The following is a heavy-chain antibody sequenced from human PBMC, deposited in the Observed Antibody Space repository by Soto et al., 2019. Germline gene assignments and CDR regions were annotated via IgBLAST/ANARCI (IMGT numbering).Heavy chain of an antibody. CDR1: GFSFSNYG. D-gene: IGHD5-18*01. V-gene: IGHV3-33*01. CDR3: ARNMDTALGDIDY. CDR2: IWYDGTNK. J-gene: IGHJ4*02. Sequence: QVQLVESGGGVVQPGKSLRLSCVASGFSFSNYGMYWVRQAPGKGLEWVSVIWYDGTNKFYADSVKRRFTISRDNFQNTLYLQMNSLRAEDTAVYYCARNMDTALGDIDYWGQGTLVTVSS.